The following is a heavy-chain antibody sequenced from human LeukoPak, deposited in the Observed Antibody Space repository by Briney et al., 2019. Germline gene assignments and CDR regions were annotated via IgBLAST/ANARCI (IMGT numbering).Heavy chain of an antibody. Sequence: PSETLSLTCTVSGGSISGYYWSWIRQPPGKGLEWIGYIYSSGSTNYNPSLKSRVSISVDTSKNQFSLNLNSVAAADTAVYYCARLAIRSTWYFDRWGRGTLVTVSS. CDR3: ARLAIRSTWYFDR. V-gene: IGHV4-4*09. D-gene: IGHD3-10*01. CDR1: GGSISGYY. J-gene: IGHJ2*01. CDR2: IYSSGST.